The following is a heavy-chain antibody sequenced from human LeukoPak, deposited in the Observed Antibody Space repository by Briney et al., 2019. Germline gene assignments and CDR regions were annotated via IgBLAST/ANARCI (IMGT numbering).Heavy chain of an antibody. V-gene: IGHV1-2*02. J-gene: IGHJ5*02. Sequence: ASVKVSCKASGYTFTDYDIYWVRQAPGQGLEYMGWLNPNSGGTNHAQKFQGRVTMTRDTSISTAYMELSRLRSDDTAIYYCAREFLGGKGCLDPWGQGTLVTVSS. CDR2: LNPNSGGT. D-gene: IGHD3-16*01. CDR1: GYTFTDYD. CDR3: AREFLGGKGCLDP.